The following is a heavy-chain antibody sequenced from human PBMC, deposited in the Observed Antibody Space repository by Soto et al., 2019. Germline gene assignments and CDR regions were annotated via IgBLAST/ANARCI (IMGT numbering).Heavy chain of an antibody. V-gene: IGHV3-33*01. J-gene: IGHJ4*02. CDR3: ARDFYKDIVATAL. D-gene: IGHD5-12*01. CDR2: IWYDGSNK. CDR1: GFTFSSYG. Sequence: PGGSLRLSCAASGFTFSSYGMHWVRQAPGKGLEWVAVIWYDGSNKYYADSVKGRFTISRDNSKNTLYLQMNSLRAEDTAVYYCARDFYKDIVATALWGQGTLVTVSS.